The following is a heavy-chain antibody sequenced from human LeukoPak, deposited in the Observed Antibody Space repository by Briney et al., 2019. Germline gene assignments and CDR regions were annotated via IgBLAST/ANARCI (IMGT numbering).Heavy chain of an antibody. CDR3: ARGGTILRFLEWLLPPDYFDY. V-gene: IGHV4-34*01. Sequence: PSETLSLTCAVYGGSFSGYYWSWIRQPPGKGLEWIGEINHSRSTNYNPSLKSRVTISVDTSKNQFSLKLSSVTAADTAVYYCARGGTILRFLEWLLPPDYFDYWGQGTLVTVSS. D-gene: IGHD3-3*01. CDR2: INHSRST. J-gene: IGHJ4*02. CDR1: GGSFSGYY.